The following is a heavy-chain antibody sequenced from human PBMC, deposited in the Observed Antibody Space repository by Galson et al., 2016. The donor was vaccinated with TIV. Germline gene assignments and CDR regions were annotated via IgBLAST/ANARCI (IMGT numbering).Heavy chain of an antibody. J-gene: IGHJ6*02. D-gene: IGHD3-22*01. CDR3: HVVITSEDSYGLDV. Sequence: SVKVSCKASGGTLNSYTISWVRQAPGQGLEWMGRIVPILGMTNYAEKFQGRVTITADRSTSTAYMELSSLRSEDTAVYYSHVVITSEDSYGLDVWGQGTTVTVSS. V-gene: IGHV1-69*02. CDR1: GGTLNSYT. CDR2: IVPILGMT.